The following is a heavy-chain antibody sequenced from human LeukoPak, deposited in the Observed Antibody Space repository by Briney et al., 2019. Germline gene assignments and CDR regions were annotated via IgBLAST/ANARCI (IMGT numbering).Heavy chain of an antibody. CDR2: IYYSGSS. D-gene: IGHD6-13*01. CDR1: GGSISSSSYY. Sequence: SETLSLTCTVSGGSISSSSYYWGWIRQPPGKGLEWIGSIYYSGSSYYNPSLKSRVTISVDTSKNQFSLKLSSVTAADTAVYYCARGGPYSSSWKYYYYYMDVWGKGTTVTISS. J-gene: IGHJ6*03. V-gene: IGHV4-39*07. CDR3: ARGGPYSSSWKYYYYYMDV.